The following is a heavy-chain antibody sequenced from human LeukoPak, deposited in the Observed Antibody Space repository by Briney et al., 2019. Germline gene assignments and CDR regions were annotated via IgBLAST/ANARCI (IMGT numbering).Heavy chain of an antibody. CDR1: GFTFSSYD. CDR2: IGTAGDT. J-gene: IGHJ6*02. D-gene: IGHD3-10*01. Sequence: PGGSLRLSCAASGFTFSSYDMPWVRQAPGKGLEWVSAIGTAGDTYYPGSVKGRFTISRENAKNSLYLQMNSLRAGDTAVYYCARVSPGSQYYYGMDVWGQGTTVTVSS. V-gene: IGHV3-13*01. CDR3: ARVSPGSQYYYGMDV.